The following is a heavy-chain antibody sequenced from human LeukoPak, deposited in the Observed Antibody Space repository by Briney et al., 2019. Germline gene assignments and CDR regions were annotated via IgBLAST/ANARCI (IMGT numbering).Heavy chain of an antibody. CDR2: INPNSGAT. D-gene: IGHD4-17*01. V-gene: IGHV1-2*02. J-gene: IGHJ4*02. Sequence: ASVKVSCKAPGYTFTGYYMHWVRQAPGQGLEWMGWINPNSGATNYAQKFQGRVTMTRDTSISTAYMELSRLRSDDTAVYYCEINYGDYGDYWGQGTLVTVSS. CDR3: EINYGDYGDY. CDR1: GYTFTGYY.